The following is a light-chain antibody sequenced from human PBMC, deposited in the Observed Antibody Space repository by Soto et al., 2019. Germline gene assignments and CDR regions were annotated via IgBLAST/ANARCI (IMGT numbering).Light chain of an antibody. CDR1: SRDVGGYNY. Sequence: QSALTQPRSVSGSLGQSVTISCTGTSRDVGGYNYVSWYQQHPGKAPKLLIFDVTERPSGVPDRFSGSKSGKPASLTISGLQAGDDADCYCGSYAGGYPFGAFGGGPKLTLL. J-gene: IGLJ2*01. CDR2: DVT. CDR3: GSYAGGYPFGA. V-gene: IGLV2-11*01.